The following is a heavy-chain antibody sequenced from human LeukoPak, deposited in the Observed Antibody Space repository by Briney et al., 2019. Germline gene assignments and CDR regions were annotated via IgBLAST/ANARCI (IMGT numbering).Heavy chain of an antibody. CDR2: INPNSGGT. CDR1: GGTFNNYS. J-gene: IGHJ6*03. D-gene: IGHD3-3*01. CDR3: AAIFGVVTPYYYYYYMDV. Sequence: ASVKVSCKASGGTFNNYSINWVRQAPGQGLEWMGWINPNSGGTNYAQKFQGRVTMTRDTSISTAYMELSRLRSDDTAVYYCAAIFGVVTPYYYYYYMDVWGKGTTVTVSS. V-gene: IGHV1-2*02.